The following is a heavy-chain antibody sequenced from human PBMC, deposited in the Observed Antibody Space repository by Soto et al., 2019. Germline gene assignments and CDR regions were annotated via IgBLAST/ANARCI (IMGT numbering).Heavy chain of an antibody. CDR3: ARGQGVRGVRYYYYYGMDV. Sequence: EVQLVESGGGLVQPGGSLRLSCAASGFTFSSYWMHWVRQAPGKGLVWVSRINSDGSSTSYADSVKGRFTISRDNAKNTLYLQMNSLIAEDTAVYYCARGQGVRGVRYYYYYGMDVWGQGTTVTVSS. D-gene: IGHD3-10*01. CDR2: INSDGSST. J-gene: IGHJ6*02. CDR1: GFTFSSYW. V-gene: IGHV3-74*01.